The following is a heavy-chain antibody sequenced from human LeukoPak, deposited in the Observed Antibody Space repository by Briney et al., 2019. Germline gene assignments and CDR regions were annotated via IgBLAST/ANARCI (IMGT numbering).Heavy chain of an antibody. V-gene: IGHV1-3*01. D-gene: IGHD1-14*01. CDR3: ARSPRDTNCFDP. Sequence: ASVKVSCKASGYTFTSYAMHWVRQAPGQRLEWMGWINAGNGNTKYSQKFQGRVTITRDTSASTAYMELSSLRSEDTAVYYCARSPRDTNCFDPWGQGTLVTVSS. J-gene: IGHJ5*02. CDR1: GYTFTSYA. CDR2: INAGNGNT.